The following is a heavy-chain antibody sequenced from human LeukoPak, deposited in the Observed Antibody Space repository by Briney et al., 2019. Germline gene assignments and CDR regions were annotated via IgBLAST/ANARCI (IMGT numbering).Heavy chain of an antibody. CDR2: IHASGTI. CDR3: ARDFGAIPGF. D-gene: IGHD3-3*01. Sequence: SETLSLTCTVSGDSLNNDYWSWIRQPAGKGLEWIGRIHASGTINNNPSLKSRVTMSVDTSKNQFSLNLSSVTAADTAVYYCARDFGAIPGFWGKGTTVTVSS. V-gene: IGHV4-4*07. CDR1: GDSLNNDY. J-gene: IGHJ6*04.